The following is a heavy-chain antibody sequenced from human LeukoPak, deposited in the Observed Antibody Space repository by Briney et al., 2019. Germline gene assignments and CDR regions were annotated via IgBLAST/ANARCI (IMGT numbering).Heavy chain of an antibody. J-gene: IGHJ4*02. CDR1: GYSFTSYW. CDR2: IYPGDSDS. D-gene: IGHD5-18*01. Sequence: GESLKISCKGSGYSFTSYWIGWVLQMPGKGLEWMVIIYPGDSDSIYSPSFQGQVTISADKSLSTAYLQWSSLKASDTAMYYCARPGRDGGYSYGFDYWGQGTLVTVSS. CDR3: ARPGRDGGYSYGFDY. V-gene: IGHV5-51*01.